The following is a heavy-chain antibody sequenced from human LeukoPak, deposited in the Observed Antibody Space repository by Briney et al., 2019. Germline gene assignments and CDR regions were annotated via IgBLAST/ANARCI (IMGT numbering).Heavy chain of an antibody. CDR3: TKRTSGDY. D-gene: IGHD3-10*01. J-gene: IGHJ4*02. CDR2: IKSKTDGGTT. CDR1: QFTFSGYG. V-gene: IGHV3-15*01. Sequence: GGSLRLSCAASQFTFSGYGMHWVRQAPGKGLEWVGRIKSKTDGGTTDYAAPVKGRFTISRDDSKNTLYLQMNSLKTEDTAVYYCTKRTSGDYWGQGTLVTVSS.